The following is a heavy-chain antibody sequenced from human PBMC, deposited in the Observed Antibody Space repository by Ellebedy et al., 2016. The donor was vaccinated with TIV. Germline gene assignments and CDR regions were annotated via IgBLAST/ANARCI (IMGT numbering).Heavy chain of an antibody. CDR2: IYNSGST. D-gene: IGHD6-25*01. Sequence: MPGGSLRLSCTISGGSINSYCWSWIRQPAGKGLEWIGNIYNSGSTKFSPSLKSRVTLSVDTSKNQVSLRVRSVTAADTAVYYCVRVERRSASHNWIDPWGQGTLVAVSS. CDR1: GGSINSYC. CDR3: VRVERRSASHNWIDP. V-gene: IGHV4-4*07. J-gene: IGHJ5*02.